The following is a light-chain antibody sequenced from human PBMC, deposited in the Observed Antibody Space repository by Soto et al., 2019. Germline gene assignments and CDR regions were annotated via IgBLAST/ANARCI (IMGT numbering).Light chain of an antibody. V-gene: IGLV2-14*01. J-gene: IGLJ1*01. Sequence: QSALTQPASVSGSPGQSITISCTGTSSDVGGYNYVSWYQQHQGKAPKLMIYEVSNRPPGVSNRFSGSKSGNTASLTISGLQAEDEADYYCSSYTSSNYVFGPGTKLTVL. CDR2: EVS. CDR1: SSDVGGYNY. CDR3: SSYTSSNYV.